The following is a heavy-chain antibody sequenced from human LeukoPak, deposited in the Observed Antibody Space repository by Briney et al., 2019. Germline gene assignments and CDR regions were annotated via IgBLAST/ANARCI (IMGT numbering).Heavy chain of an antibody. J-gene: IGHJ4*02. CDR2: IYYSGST. CDR1: GGSISSFY. CDR3: ATVVRDDILTGYYIDY. V-gene: IGHV4-59*01. Sequence: SETLSLTCIVSGGSISSFYWRWIRQPPGKGLEWIGYIYYSGSTKYNPSFKSRVTISVDTSKNQFSLKLISVTAADTAVYYCATVVRDDILTGYYIDYWGQGTLVTVSS. D-gene: IGHD3-9*01.